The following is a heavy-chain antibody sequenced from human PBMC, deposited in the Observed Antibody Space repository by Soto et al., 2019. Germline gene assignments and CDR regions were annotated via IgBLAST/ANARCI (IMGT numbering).Heavy chain of an antibody. J-gene: IGHJ4*02. Sequence: XGFSFSTYGMHWVRQAPGKGLEWVAVVWSNGVNNYYADSMRGRFTISRDNSKNSLYLQMSSLKAEDTAVYYCAKGAYDSSRSSTDDWGQGTLVTVSS. CDR1: GFSFSTYG. D-gene: IGHD3-22*01. V-gene: IGHV3-33*06. CDR2: VWSNGVNN. CDR3: AKGAYDSSRSSTDD.